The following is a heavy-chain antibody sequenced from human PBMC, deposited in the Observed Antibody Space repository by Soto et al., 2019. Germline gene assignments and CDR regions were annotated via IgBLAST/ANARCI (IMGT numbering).Heavy chain of an antibody. Sequence: QPGGSLRLSCAASGFTFSNYAMNWVRQAPGKGLEWVSGISDSGDNTFYADSVRGRFTVSRDNSKNTLYLQMNSLRAEDTAVYYCARDEYSSSWSLFGYWGQGTLVTVSS. CDR3: ARDEYSSSWSLFGY. CDR2: ISDSGDNT. J-gene: IGHJ4*02. V-gene: IGHV3-23*01. D-gene: IGHD6-13*01. CDR1: GFTFSNYA.